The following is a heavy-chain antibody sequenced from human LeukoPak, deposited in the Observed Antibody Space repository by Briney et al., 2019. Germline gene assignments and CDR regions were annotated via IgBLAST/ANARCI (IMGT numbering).Heavy chain of an antibody. CDR2: IFYSGST. J-gene: IGHJ2*01. CDR1: GGSISTSNYY. V-gene: IGHV4-39*07. Sequence: SETLSLTCTVSGGSISTSNYYWGWIRQPPGKGLEWIGNIFYSGSTNYNPSLKSRVTISVDTSKNKFSLKLSAVTAADTAVCYCARGVHGDYRWYFDLWGRGTLVTVSS. CDR3: ARGVHGDYRWYFDL. D-gene: IGHD4-17*01.